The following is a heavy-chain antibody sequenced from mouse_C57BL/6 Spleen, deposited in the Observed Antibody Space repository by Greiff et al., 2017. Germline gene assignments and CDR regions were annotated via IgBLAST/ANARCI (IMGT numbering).Heavy chain of an antibody. CDR3: TKGGPFAY. V-gene: IGHV14-4*01. Sequence: EVQLHQSGAELVRPGASVKLSCTASGFNIKDDYMHWVKQRPEQGLEWIGWIDPENGDTEYASKFQGKATITADTSSNTAYLQLSSLTSEDTAVYYCTKGGPFAYWGQGTLVTVSA. J-gene: IGHJ3*01. CDR2: IDPENGDT. CDR1: GFNIKDDY. D-gene: IGHD3-3*01.